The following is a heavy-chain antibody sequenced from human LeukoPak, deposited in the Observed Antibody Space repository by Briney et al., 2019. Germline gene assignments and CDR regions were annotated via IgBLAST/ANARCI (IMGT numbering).Heavy chain of an antibody. CDR1: GFTFTTYA. V-gene: IGHV3-23*01. CDR2: ISDSGGQT. J-gene: IGHJ4*02. CDR3: AKYNSGSGKALDY. Sequence: GGSLRLSCAASGFTFTTYAMTWVRQAPGKGLDWVSTISDSGGQTYYTDSLKGLFTISRDNSKNTLYLQMNSLRAEDTAVYYCAKYNSGSGKALDYWGQGTLVTVSS. D-gene: IGHD3-10*01.